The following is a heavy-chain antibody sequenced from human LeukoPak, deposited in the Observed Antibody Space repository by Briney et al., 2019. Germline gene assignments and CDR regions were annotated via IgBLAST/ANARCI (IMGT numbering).Heavy chain of an antibody. CDR3: ARGDIVVVPAAIRSHDAFDI. Sequence: PSETLSLTCTVSGGSISSGDYYWSWIRQPPGKGREWIGYIYYSGSTYYNPSLKSRVTISVDTSKNQFSLKLSSVTAADTAVYYCARGDIVVVPAAIRSHDAFDIWGQGTMVTVSS. J-gene: IGHJ3*02. CDR1: GGSISSGDYY. CDR2: IYYSGST. D-gene: IGHD2-2*02. V-gene: IGHV4-30-4*08.